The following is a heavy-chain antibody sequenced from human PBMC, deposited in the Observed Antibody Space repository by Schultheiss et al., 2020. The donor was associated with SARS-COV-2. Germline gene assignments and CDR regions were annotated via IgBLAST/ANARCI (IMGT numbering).Heavy chain of an antibody. CDR1: GFTVSSNY. V-gene: IGHV3-53*01. Sequence: GGSLRLSCAASGFTVSSNYMSWVRQAPGKGLEWVSVIYSGGSTYYADSVKGRFTISRDNAKNSLYLQMNSLRAEDTAVYYCARAQLGMGAFDIWGQGTMVTVSS. J-gene: IGHJ3*02. D-gene: IGHD7-27*01. CDR2: IYSGGST. CDR3: ARAQLGMGAFDI.